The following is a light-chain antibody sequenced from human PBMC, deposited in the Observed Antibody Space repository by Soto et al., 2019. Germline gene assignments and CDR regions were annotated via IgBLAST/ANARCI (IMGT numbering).Light chain of an antibody. CDR1: QTVRNNY. J-gene: IGKJ4*01. V-gene: IGKV3-20*01. CDR3: QQFSSYPFT. Sequence: ALTQSAATLSLSPGERATLSCRASQTVRNNYLAWYQQKPGQAPRLLIYDASSRATGIPDRFSGGGSGTDFTLTIPRMATAAFGAYSCQQFSSYPFTFGGGTKVDIK. CDR2: DAS.